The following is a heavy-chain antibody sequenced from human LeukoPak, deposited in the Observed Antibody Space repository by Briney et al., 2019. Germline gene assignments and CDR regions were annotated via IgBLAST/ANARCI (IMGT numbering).Heavy chain of an antibody. J-gene: IGHJ3*02. CDR2: IYYSGSA. V-gene: IGHV4-31*03. Sequence: SETLSLTCTVSGGSISSGGYYWSRIRQHPGKGLEWLGYIYYSGSAFYNPSLKSRLIISIDTSKNQFSLKLSSVTAADTAVYYCARGGNHFDAFDIWGQGTMVTVSS. CDR3: ARGGNHFDAFDI. D-gene: IGHD1-14*01. CDR1: GGSISSGGYY.